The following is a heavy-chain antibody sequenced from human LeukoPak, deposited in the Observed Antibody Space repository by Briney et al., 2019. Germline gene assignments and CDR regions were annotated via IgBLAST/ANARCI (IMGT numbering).Heavy chain of an antibody. D-gene: IGHD2-8*01. CDR3: AREMGNYYYMDV. CDR1: GGSISSYY. J-gene: IGHJ6*03. V-gene: IGHV4-59*01. CDR2: IYYSGST. Sequence: SETLSLTCTVSGGSISSYYWSWIRQPPGKGLEWIGYIYYSGSTNYNPSLKSRVTISVDTSKNQFSLELSSVTAADTAVYYCAREMGNYYYMDVWGRGTTVTVSS.